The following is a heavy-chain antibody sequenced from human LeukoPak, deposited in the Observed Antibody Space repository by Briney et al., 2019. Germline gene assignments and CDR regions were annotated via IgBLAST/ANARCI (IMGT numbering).Heavy chain of an antibody. Sequence: ASVKVSCKASGYIFTSYDINWVRQATGQGLEWMGWMNPNSSNTGYAQKFQGRVTMTRNTSISTAYMELSSLRSEDTAVYYCARGRVRGAYVDYWGQGTLVTVSS. CDR3: ARGRVRGAYVDY. CDR1: GYIFTSYD. D-gene: IGHD3-10*01. J-gene: IGHJ4*02. CDR2: MNPNSSNT. V-gene: IGHV1-8*01.